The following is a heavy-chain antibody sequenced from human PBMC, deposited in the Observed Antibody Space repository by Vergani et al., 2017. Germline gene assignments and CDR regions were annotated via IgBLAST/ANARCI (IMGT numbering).Heavy chain of an antibody. Sequence: EVQLVQSGAEVKKPGATMKISCKVSGYTFTDHYMPWVKQAPGKGLEWMGLVDPDDGETIYAEKFKGRVTIAADTSTDTAHLELGSLRSEDTAVYYCATPQTVTTGGMEVWGQGTTVIVSS. CDR1: GYTFTDHY. CDR2: VDPDDGET. V-gene: IGHV1-69-2*01. D-gene: IGHD4-17*01. CDR3: ATPQTVTTGGMEV. J-gene: IGHJ6*02.